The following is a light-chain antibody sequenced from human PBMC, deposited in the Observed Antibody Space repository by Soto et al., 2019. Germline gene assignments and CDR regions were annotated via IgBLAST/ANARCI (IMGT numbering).Light chain of an antibody. CDR1: QSISNN. CDR2: GAS. Sequence: EIVMTQSPATLSVSPGERATLSCRASQSISNNLAWYQQKLGQAPRLLIYGASTRTTGIPARFSGSGSVTEFTLTTSSPQSEDFAVYYCEDDSNWPENTCGGETKVEIK. J-gene: IGKJ4*01. V-gene: IGKV3-15*01. CDR3: EDDSNWPENT.